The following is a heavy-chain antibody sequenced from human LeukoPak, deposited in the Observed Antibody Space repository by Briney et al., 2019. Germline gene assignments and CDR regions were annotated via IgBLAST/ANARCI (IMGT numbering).Heavy chain of an antibody. CDR3: ARVSRDSRGYYYGY. D-gene: IGHD3-22*01. Sequence: ASVKVSCKASGYRFTDYYMHWVRQAPGQRLEWMGWINPDSATTNYAQKFQGRVTMTRDTSISTAYMELSSLRSDDTAVYYCARVSRDSRGYYYGYWGQGTLVTVSS. V-gene: IGHV1-2*02. J-gene: IGHJ4*02. CDR1: GYRFTDYY. CDR2: INPDSATT.